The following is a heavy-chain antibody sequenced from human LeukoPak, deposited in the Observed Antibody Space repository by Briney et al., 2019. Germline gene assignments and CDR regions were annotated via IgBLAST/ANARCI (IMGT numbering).Heavy chain of an antibody. J-gene: IGHJ4*02. CDR2: ISGSGGST. CDR3: ARDPNYDFWSGSYYFDY. D-gene: IGHD3-3*01. V-gene: IGHV3-23*01. Sequence: GGSLSLSCAASGFTFSSYAMSWVRQAPGKGLEWVSAISGSGGSTYYADSVKGRFTISRDNSKNTLYLQMNSLRAEDTAVYYCARDPNYDFWSGSYYFDYWGQGTLVTVSS. CDR1: GFTFSSYA.